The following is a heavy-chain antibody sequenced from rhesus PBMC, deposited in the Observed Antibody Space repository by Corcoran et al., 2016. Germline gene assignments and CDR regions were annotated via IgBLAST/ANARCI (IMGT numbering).Heavy chain of an antibody. Sequence: QVQLQESGPAVVKPSETLSLTCAVSGGSISSSNWWDWIRQSPGKGLEWNGGIHDSPGNTVYSPSLKGRVTLSIDTSQNQFSLKLSSVTAADTAVYFCARHLGSSYGWRFDVWGAGVLVTVSS. CDR3: ARHLGSSYGWRFDV. V-gene: IGHV4-93*02. D-gene: IGHD6-43*01. J-gene: IGHJ5-1*01. CDR1: GGSISSSNW. CDR2: IHDSPGNT.